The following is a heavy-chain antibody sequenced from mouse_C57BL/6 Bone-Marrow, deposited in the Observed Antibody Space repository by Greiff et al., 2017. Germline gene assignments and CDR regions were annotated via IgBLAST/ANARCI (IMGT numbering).Heavy chain of an antibody. Sequence: EVHLVESGGGLVQPGGSLKLSCAASGFTFSDYYMYWVRQTPEKRLEWVAYISNGGGSTYYPDTVKGRFTISRDNATNTLYLQMSRLKSEDTAMYYCARQPSDYYGSSYQGAMDYWGQGTSVTVSS. V-gene: IGHV5-12*01. J-gene: IGHJ4*01. CDR3: ARQPSDYYGSSYQGAMDY. D-gene: IGHD1-1*01. CDR2: ISNGGGST. CDR1: GFTFSDYY.